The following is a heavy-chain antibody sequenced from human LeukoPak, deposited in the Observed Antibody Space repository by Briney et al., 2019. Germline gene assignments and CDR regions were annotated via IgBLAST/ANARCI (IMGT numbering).Heavy chain of an antibody. CDR3: ARDVSWGYFDY. CDR2: ITPIIDSS. CDR1: GGTLNTHI. V-gene: IGHV1-69*08. J-gene: IGHJ4*02. D-gene: IGHD6-13*01. Sequence: SVRVSCKASGGTLNTHIFTWVRQAPGQGLEWMGKITPIIDSSKYAPQFQGRLTITADKYTGTVYMDLTRLRSDDTAVYYCARDVSWGYFDYWGQGTLVTVSS.